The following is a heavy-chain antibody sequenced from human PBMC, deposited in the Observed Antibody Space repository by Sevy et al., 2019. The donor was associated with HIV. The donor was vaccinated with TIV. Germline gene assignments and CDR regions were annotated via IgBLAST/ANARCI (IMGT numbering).Heavy chain of an antibody. D-gene: IGHD3-9*01. CDR3: ARVTGYYYYYMDV. CDR1: GGSISSYY. CDR2: IYYSGST. V-gene: IGHV4-59*01. J-gene: IGHJ6*03. Sequence: ASETLSLTCTVSGGSISSYYWSWIRQPPGKGLEWIGYIYYSGSTNYNPSLKSRVTISVDTSKNQFSLKLSSVTAADTAVYYCARVTGYYYYYMDVWGKGTTVTVSS.